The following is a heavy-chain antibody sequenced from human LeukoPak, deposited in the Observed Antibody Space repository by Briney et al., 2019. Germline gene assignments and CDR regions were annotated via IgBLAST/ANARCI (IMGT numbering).Heavy chain of an antibody. CDR3: ASVKGRGDGWFDP. CDR1: GGTFISYA. CDR2: IIPIFGTA. D-gene: IGHD3-16*01. J-gene: IGHJ5*02. Sequence: SSVNVSCKASGGTFISYAISWVRQAPGQGLEWMGGIIPIFGTANYAQKFQGRVTITADESTSTAYMELSSLRSEDTAVYYCASVKGRGDGWFDPWGQGTLVTVSS. V-gene: IGHV1-69*13.